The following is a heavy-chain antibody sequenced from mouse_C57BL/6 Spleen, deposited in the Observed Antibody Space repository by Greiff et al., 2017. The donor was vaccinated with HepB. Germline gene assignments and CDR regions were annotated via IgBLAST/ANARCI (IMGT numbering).Heavy chain of an antibody. CDR1: GYTFTSYW. J-gene: IGHJ3*01. V-gene: IGHV1-69*01. CDR3: AREEGSGYVAY. Sequence: QVQLQQPGAELVMPGASVKLSCKASGYTFTSYWMHWVKQRPGQGLEWIGEIDPSDSYTNYNQKFKGKSTLTVDESSSTAYMQLSSLTSEDSAVYYCAREEGSGYVAYWGQGTLVTVSA. CDR2: IDPSDSYT. D-gene: IGHD3-2*02.